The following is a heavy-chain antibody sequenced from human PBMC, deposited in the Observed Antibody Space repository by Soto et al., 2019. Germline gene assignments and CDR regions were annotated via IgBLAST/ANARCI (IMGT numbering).Heavy chain of an antibody. CDR3: AADVWFGELFRLGDAFDI. J-gene: IGHJ3*02. V-gene: IGHV1-58*01. CDR2: IVVGSGNT. Sequence: GASVKVSCKASGFTFTSSAVQWVRQARGQRLEWIGWIVVGSGNTNYAQKFQERVTITRDMSTSTAYMELSSLRSEDTAVYYCAADVWFGELFRLGDAFDIWGQGTMVTVSS. CDR1: GFTFTSSA. D-gene: IGHD3-10*01.